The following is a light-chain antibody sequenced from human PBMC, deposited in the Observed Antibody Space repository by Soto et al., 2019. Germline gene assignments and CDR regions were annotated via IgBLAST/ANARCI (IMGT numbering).Light chain of an antibody. CDR3: QQSYSTLMYT. CDR1: QSISSY. V-gene: IGKV1-39*01. CDR2: AAS. J-gene: IGKJ2*01. Sequence: DIQMTQSPSSLSASVGDRVTITCRASQSISSYLNWYQQKQGKAPKLLIYAASSLQSGVPSRFSGSGSGTDFTLTISSLQPEDFATYYCQQSYSTLMYTCGQGTKLEIK.